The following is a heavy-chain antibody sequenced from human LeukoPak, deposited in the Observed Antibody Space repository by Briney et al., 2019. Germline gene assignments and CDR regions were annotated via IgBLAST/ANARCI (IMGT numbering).Heavy chain of an antibody. CDR1: GGSISSSSYY. J-gene: IGHJ5*02. D-gene: IGHD3-3*01. CDR2: IYYSGST. Sequence: SETLSPTCTVSGGSISSSSYYWGWIRQPPGKWLEWIGSIYYSGSTYYNPSLKSRVTISVDTSKNQFSLKLSSVTAADTAVYYCARHVLELRFLEWLFNWFDPWGQGTLVTVSS. V-gene: IGHV4-39*01. CDR3: ARHVLELRFLEWLFNWFDP.